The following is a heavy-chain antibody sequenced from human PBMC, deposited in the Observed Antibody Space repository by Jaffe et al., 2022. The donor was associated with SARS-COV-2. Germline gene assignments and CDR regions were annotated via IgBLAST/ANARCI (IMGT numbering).Heavy chain of an antibody. J-gene: IGHJ2*01. CDR1: GFTFDDYA. Sequence: EVQLVESGGGVVQPGGSLRLSCAASGFTFDDYAMHWVRQAPGKGLEWVSLISGDGGSTYYADSVKGRFTISRDNSKNSLYLQMNSLRTEDTALYYCAKDRRDPVVVTFLGYFDLWGRGTLVTVSS. CDR3: AKDRRDPVVVTFLGYFDL. D-gene: IGHD2-21*02. V-gene: IGHV3-43*02. CDR2: ISGDGGST.